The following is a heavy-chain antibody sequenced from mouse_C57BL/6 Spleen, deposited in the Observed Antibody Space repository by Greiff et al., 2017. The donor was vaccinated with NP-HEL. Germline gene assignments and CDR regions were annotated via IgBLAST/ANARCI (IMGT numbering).Heavy chain of an antibody. J-gene: IGHJ2*01. Sequence: QVQLKESGAELAKPGASVKLSCKASGYTFTSYWMHWVKQRPGQGLEWIGYINPSSGYTKYNQKFKDKATLTADKSSSTAYMQLSSLTSEDSAVYYCARSIYGSSPFDYWGQGTTLTVSS. CDR2: INPSSGYT. V-gene: IGHV1-7*01. CDR1: GYTFTSYW. CDR3: ARSIYGSSPFDY. D-gene: IGHD1-1*01.